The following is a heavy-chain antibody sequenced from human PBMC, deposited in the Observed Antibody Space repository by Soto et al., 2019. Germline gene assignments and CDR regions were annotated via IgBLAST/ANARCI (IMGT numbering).Heavy chain of an antibody. D-gene: IGHD1-1*01. V-gene: IGHV2-5*01. Sequence: QITLKGSGPTLLKPTQTLTLTCTLSGISLSTSGVGLGWIRQTPGKALEWLALVYWNDDKHYSPSLKSRLTITKDTSKSQAVLTMTYMDPVDTATYYCARGLATLPVFAFDIWGQGTVVTVSS. CDR3: ARGLATLPVFAFDI. CDR2: VYWNDDK. J-gene: IGHJ3*02. CDR1: GISLSTSGVG.